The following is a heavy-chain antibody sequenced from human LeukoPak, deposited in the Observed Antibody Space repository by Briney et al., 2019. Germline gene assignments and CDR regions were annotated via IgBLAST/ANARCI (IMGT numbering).Heavy chain of an antibody. CDR1: GGSISSGSYY. Sequence: KSSETLSLTCTVSGGSISSGSYYWSWIRQPAGKGLEWIGRIYTSGSTNYNPSLKSRVTISLDTSKNQFSLKLSSVTAADTAVYYCARNPRGYSSGWHNWFDPWGQGTLVTVSS. V-gene: IGHV4-61*02. D-gene: IGHD6-19*01. CDR2: IYTSGST. CDR3: ARNPRGYSSGWHNWFDP. J-gene: IGHJ5*02.